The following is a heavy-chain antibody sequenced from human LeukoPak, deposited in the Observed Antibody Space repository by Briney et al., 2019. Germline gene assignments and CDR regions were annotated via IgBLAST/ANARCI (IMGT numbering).Heavy chain of an antibody. D-gene: IGHD6-13*01. V-gene: IGHV4-59*01. CDR2: IYYSGST. CDR1: GGSISSYY. Sequence: PSGTLSLTCTVSGGSISSYYWSWIRQPPGKGLEWIGYIYYSGSTNYNPSLKSRVTISVDTSKNQFSLKLSSVTAADTAVYYCARVGAATYGMDVWGQGTTVTVSS. J-gene: IGHJ6*02. CDR3: ARVGAATYGMDV.